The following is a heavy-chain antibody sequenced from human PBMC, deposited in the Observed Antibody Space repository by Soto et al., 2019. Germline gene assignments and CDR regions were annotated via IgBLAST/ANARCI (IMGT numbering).Heavy chain of an antibody. CDR1: GFTFDDYG. V-gene: IGHV3-20*01. Sequence: GGSLRLSCAASGFTFDDYGMSWVRQAPGKGLEWVSGINWNGGSTGYADSVKGRFTISRVNAKNSLYLQMNSLRAEDTALYHCAREYYDLWSGYYDAFDIWGQGTMVTVSS. J-gene: IGHJ3*02. CDR2: INWNGGST. CDR3: AREYYDLWSGYYDAFDI. D-gene: IGHD3-3*01.